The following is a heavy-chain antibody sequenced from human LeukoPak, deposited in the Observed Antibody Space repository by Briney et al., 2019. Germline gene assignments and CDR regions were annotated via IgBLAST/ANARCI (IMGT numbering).Heavy chain of an antibody. CDR2: IYYSGST. Sequence: PSETLSLTCTVSGGSISSSSYYWGWIRQPPGKGLEWIGSIYYSGSTYYNPSLESRVTISVDTSKNQFSLKLSSVTAADTAVYYCASPNLYSGYDYYFDYWGQGTLVTVSS. D-gene: IGHD5-12*01. V-gene: IGHV4-39*01. CDR3: ASPNLYSGYDYYFDY. CDR1: GGSISSSSYY. J-gene: IGHJ4*02.